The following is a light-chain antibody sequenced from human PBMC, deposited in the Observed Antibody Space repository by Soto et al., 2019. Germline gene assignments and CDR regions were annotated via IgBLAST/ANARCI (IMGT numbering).Light chain of an antibody. Sequence: EIVMTQSPATLSVSPGERATLSCRASQSLDSNLAWYQQKPGQAPRLLIYGASTRATGIPARFSGSGSGTEFTVTISSVQSEDFTVYYCQQYNNWLYTFGQGTKLEIK. CDR3: QQYNNWLYT. CDR1: QSLDSN. CDR2: GAS. V-gene: IGKV3-15*01. J-gene: IGKJ2*01.